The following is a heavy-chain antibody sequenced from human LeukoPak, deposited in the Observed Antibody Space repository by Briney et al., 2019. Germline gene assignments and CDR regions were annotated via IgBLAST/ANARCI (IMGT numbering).Heavy chain of an antibody. CDR2: INSDGSST. D-gene: IGHD6-6*01. CDR3: ASRGSSNAFDI. CDR1: GFTFSSYW. J-gene: IGHJ3*02. V-gene: IGHV3-74*01. Sequence: GWSLRLSCAASGFTFSSYWMHWVRQAPGKGLVWVSRINSDGSSTSYADSVKGRFTISRDNAKNTLYLQMNSLRAEDTAVYYCASRGSSNAFDIWGQGTMVTVSS.